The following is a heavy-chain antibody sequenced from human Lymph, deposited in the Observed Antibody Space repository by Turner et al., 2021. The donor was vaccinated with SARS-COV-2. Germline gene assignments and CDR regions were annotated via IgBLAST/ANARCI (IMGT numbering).Heavy chain of an antibody. CDR1: GFTFSSYS. D-gene: IGHD3-3*01. J-gene: IGHJ6*02. Sequence: EVQLVESGGGLVKPGGSLRLSCAASGFTFSSYSMNWVRQAPGKGLEWVSSISSRSSYIYNADSVKGLFTISRENAKNSLYLQMNSLRAEDTAVYYCARDYYDFWSGYNSYYYGMDVWGQGTTVTVSS. CDR3: ARDYYDFWSGYNSYYYGMDV. CDR2: ISSRSSYI. V-gene: IGHV3-21*01.